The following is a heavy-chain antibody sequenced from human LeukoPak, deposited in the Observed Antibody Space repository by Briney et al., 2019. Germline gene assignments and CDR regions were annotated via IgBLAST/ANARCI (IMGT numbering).Heavy chain of an antibody. CDR2: IHHGGTT. J-gene: IGHJ5*02. CDR3: ARGQLAYNWFDP. D-gene: IGHD6-6*01. Sequence: SETLSLTCAVSGGSITSGNWWTWVRQSPGKGLEWIGEIHHGGTTNYNPSLKSRVTISVDTSKNQFSLKLSSVTAADTAVYYCARGQLAYNWFDPWGQGTLVTVSS. V-gene: IGHV4-4*02. CDR1: GGSITSGNW.